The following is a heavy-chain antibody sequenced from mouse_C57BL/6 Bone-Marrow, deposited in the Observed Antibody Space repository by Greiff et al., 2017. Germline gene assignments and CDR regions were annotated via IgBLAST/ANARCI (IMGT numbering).Heavy chain of an antibody. CDR2: IDPENGDT. V-gene: IGHV14-4*01. CDR3: TTSDYSFAY. J-gene: IGHJ3*01. Sequence: VQLQQSGAELVRPGASVKLSCTASGFNIKDDYMHWVKQRPEQGLEWIGWIDPENGDTEYASKFQGKATITADTSSNTAYLHLSSLTSEDTAVYYCTTSDYSFAYWGQGTLVTFSA. CDR1: GFNIKDDY. D-gene: IGHD2-4*01.